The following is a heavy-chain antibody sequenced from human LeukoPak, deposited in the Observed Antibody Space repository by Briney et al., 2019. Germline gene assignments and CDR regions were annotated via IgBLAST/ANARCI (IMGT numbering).Heavy chain of an antibody. CDR2: ISAYNGNT. V-gene: IGHV1-18*01. CDR1: GYTFTSYG. CDR3: ARGGGYCSSTSCYGWFDP. Sequence: ASVTVSCKASGYTFTSYGISWVRQAPGQGLEWMGWISAYNGNTNYAQKLQGRVTMTTDTSTSTAYMELRSLRSDDTAVYYCARGGGYCSSTSCYGWFDPWGQGTLVTVSS. D-gene: IGHD2-2*01. J-gene: IGHJ5*02.